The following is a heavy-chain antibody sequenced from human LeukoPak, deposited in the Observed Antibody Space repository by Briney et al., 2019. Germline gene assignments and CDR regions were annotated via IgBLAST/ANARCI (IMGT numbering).Heavy chain of an antibody. CDR3: AKDGSGGKRAFDY. CDR1: GFTFSSYW. CDR2: IKSDGSST. Sequence: GGSLRLSCAASGFTFSSYWMYWVRQAPGKGLVWVSRIKSDGSSTDYADSVKGRFTISRHNAKNTLYLQKNSLRDEDTAVYYCAKDGSGGKRAFDYWGQGTPVTVSS. D-gene: IGHD4-23*01. V-gene: IGHV3-74*01. J-gene: IGHJ4*02.